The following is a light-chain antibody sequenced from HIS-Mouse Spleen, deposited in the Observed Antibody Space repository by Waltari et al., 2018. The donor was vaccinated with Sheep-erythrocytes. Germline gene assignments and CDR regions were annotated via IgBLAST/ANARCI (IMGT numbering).Light chain of an antibody. J-gene: IGLJ3*02. V-gene: IGLV2-23*01. CDR2: EGS. CDR3: CSYAGSSTPWV. CDR1: SSHVGSYNL. Sequence: QSALTQPAPVSGSPGQSITISCTGTSSHVGSYNLVPWYQQHPGNAPKLMIYEGSKRPSGVSNRFSGSKSGNTASLTISGLQAEDEADYYCCSYAGSSTPWVFGGGTKLTVL.